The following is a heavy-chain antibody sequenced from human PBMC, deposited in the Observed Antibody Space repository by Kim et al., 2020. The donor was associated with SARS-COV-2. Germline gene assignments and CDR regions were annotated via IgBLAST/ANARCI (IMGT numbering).Heavy chain of an antibody. J-gene: IGHJ6*02. CDR1: AYTFTSYD. V-gene: IGHV1-8*01. Sequence: ASVKVSCKASAYTFTSYDINWVRQATGQGLEWMGWMNPNSANTGYAQKFQGRVTMTRNTSISTAYMELSSLRSEDTAVYYCAVWLETNYYYYGMDVWGQGTTVTVSS. D-gene: IGHD6-19*01. CDR2: MNPNSANT. CDR3: AVWLETNYYYYGMDV.